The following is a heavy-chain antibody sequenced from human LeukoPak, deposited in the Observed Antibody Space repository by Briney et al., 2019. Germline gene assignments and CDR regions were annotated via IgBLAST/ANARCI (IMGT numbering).Heavy chain of an antibody. CDR2: ISYDGSNK. V-gene: IGHV3-30*18. D-gene: IGHD3-22*01. J-gene: IGHJ3*02. Sequence: GRSLRLSCAASGFTFSSYGMHWVRQAPGKGLEWVAVISYDGSNKYYADSVKGRFTISRDNSKNTLYLQMNSLRAEDTAVYYCAKDRRERTYYYDSSGSPVDAFDIWGQGTMVTVSS. CDR3: AKDRRERTYYYDSSGSPVDAFDI. CDR1: GFTFSSYG.